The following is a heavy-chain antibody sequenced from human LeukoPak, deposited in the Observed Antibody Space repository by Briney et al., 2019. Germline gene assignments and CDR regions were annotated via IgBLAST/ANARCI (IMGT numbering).Heavy chain of an antibody. D-gene: IGHD1-26*01. CDR1: GFSFGTYA. CDR3: AKGGATILDPFDI. CDR2: ITSSGEST. J-gene: IGHJ3*02. Sequence: GGSLRLSCAASGFSFGTYAMNWVRQAPGKGLEWVSTITSSGESTFYADSVKGRFTISRDNSKNTLSLQMNSLRAEDTAVYYCAKGGATILDPFDIWGQGTMVTVSS. V-gene: IGHV3-23*01.